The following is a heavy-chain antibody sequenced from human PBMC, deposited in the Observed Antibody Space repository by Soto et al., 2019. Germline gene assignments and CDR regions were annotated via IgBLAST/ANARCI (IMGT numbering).Heavy chain of an antibody. V-gene: IGHV3-33*01. D-gene: IGHD6-13*01. CDR3: ERASRAAAGYFDY. J-gene: IGHJ4*02. Sequence: QVQLVESGGGVVQPGRSLRLSCAASGFTFSSYGMHWVRQAPGKGLEWVAVIWYDGSNKYYADSVKGRFTISRDNSKNTLYLQMNSLRAEDTAVYYCERASRAAAGYFDYWGQGTLVTVSS. CDR1: GFTFSSYG. CDR2: IWYDGSNK.